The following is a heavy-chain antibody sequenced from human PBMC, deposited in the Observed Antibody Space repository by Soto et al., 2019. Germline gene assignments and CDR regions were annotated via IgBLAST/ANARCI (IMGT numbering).Heavy chain of an antibody. J-gene: IGHJ6*02. Sequence: SVKVSCKASGGTFSSYAISWVRQAPGQGLEWMGGIIPIFGTANYAQKFQGRVTITADESTSTAYMELSSLRSEDTAVYYCARHRGRITIFGVAYYYYGMDVWGQGTTVTVSS. CDR3: ARHRGRITIFGVAYYYYGMDV. CDR2: IIPIFGTA. D-gene: IGHD3-3*01. CDR1: GGTFSSYA. V-gene: IGHV1-69*13.